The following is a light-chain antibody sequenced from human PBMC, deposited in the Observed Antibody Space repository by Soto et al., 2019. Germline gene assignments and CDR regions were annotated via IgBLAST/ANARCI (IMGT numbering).Light chain of an antibody. CDR2: GAS. CDR1: QSVSSN. J-gene: IGKJ2*01. Sequence: EIVMTQSPATLSVSPGDRATLSCRASQSVSSNLAWYQQKPGQAPRLLIYGASTRATGIPARFSRSGSGTEFTLTISSLQSEDFAVYFCQQYNNWPPFTFGQGTKLEIK. CDR3: QQYNNWPPFT. V-gene: IGKV3-15*01.